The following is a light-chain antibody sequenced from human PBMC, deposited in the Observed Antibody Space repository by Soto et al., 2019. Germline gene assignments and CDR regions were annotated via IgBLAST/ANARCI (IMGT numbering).Light chain of an antibody. J-gene: IGLJ2*01. Sequence: QSALTQPRSVSGSPGQSVAISCTGTNTDVGGYDYVSWYQQHPGKAPKLIIFDVNKRASGVPDRFSGSKSGNTASLTISELQTDDEADYYCCSYAGSYNRFGGGTKVTVL. CDR2: DVN. CDR1: NTDVGGYDY. V-gene: IGLV2-11*01. CDR3: CSYAGSYNR.